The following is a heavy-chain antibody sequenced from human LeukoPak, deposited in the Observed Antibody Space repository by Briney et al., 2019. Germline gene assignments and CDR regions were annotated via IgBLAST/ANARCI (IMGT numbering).Heavy chain of an antibody. CDR3: ARESVPAAIFTAYWFDP. Sequence: SVKVSCKASGGTFISYTISWVRQAPGQGLEWMGRIIPIIGIANYAQKFQGRVTITADKSTSTAYMELSSLRSEDTAVYYCARESVPAAIFTAYWFDPWGQGTLVTVSS. J-gene: IGHJ5*02. CDR2: IIPIIGIA. CDR1: GGTFISYT. V-gene: IGHV1-69*04. D-gene: IGHD2-2*01.